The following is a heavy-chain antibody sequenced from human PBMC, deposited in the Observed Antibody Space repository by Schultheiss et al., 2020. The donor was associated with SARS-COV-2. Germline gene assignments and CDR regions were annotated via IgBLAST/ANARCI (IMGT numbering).Heavy chain of an antibody. V-gene: IGHV3-30*03. CDR1: GFTFSSYG. J-gene: IGHJ4*02. D-gene: IGHD4-17*01. CDR3: ARDLPYYDYGDSQGDY. CDR2: ISYDGSNK. Sequence: GESLKISCAASGFTFSSYGMHWVRQAPGKGLEWVAVISYDGSNKYHADSVKGRFTISRDNAKNSLYLQMNSLRAEDTAVYYCARDLPYYDYGDSQGDYWGQGTLVTVSS.